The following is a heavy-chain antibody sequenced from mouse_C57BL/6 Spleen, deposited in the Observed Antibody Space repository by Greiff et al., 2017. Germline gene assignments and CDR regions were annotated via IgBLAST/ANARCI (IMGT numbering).Heavy chain of an antibody. CDR2: IRLKSDNYAT. J-gene: IGHJ1*03. V-gene: IGHV6-3*01. D-gene: IGHD1-2*01. CDR3: TEIGLLRLWYFDV. CDR1: GFTFSNYW. Sequence: EVKLVESGGGLVQPGGSMKLSCVASGFTFSNYWMNWVRQSPEKGLEWVAQIRLKSDNYATHYAESVKGRFTISRDDSKSSVYLQMNNLRAEDTGIYYCTEIGLLRLWYFDVWGTGTTVTVSS.